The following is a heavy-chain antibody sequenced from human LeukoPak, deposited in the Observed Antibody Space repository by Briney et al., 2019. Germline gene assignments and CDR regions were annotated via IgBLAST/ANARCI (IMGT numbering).Heavy chain of an antibody. J-gene: IGHJ5*02. CDR3: AREGDFWSGYYHP. D-gene: IGHD3-3*01. V-gene: IGHV4-34*01. CDR1: GGSFSGYY. Sequence: SETLSLTCAVYGGSFSGYYWSWIRQPPGKGLEWIGEINHSGSTNYNPSLKSRVTISVDTSKNQFSLKLSSVTAADTAVYYCAREGDFWSGYYHPWGQGTLVTVSS. CDR2: INHSGST.